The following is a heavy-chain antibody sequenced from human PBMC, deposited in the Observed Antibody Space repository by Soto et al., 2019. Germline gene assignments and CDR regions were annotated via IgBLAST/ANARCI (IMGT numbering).Heavy chain of an antibody. Sequence: GGSLRLSCAASGFTFSSYSMNWVRQAPGKGLEWVSSISSSSSYIYYADSVKGRFTISRDNAKNSLYLQMNSLRAEDTAVYYCARVLMVRAWYWFDPWGQGTLVTVSS. CDR3: ARVLMVRAWYWFDP. V-gene: IGHV3-21*01. CDR2: ISSSSSYI. D-gene: IGHD3-10*01. CDR1: GFTFSSYS. J-gene: IGHJ5*02.